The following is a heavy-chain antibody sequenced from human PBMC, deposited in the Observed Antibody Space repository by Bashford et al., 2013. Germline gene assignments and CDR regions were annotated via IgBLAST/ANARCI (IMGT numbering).Heavy chain of an antibody. V-gene: IGHV4-31*03. CDR1: YLRHNVVST. CDR2: IDYSGGP. CDR3: ARDNYYYDNSHVQSSKFDH. J-gene: IGHJ4*02. Sequence: SETLPHLHCXWYLRHNVVSTGPRIRRHPGKGLEWIGYIDYSGGPTSTVPQSRVSISVDTSKNQFSLDLHSVTAADTAVYYCARDNYYYDNSHVQSSKFDHWGPGTLVTVSS. D-gene: IGHD3-22*01.